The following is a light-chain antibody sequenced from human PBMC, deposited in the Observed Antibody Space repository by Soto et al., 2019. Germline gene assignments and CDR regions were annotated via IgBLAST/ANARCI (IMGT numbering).Light chain of an antibody. CDR2: EVT. CDR3: SSYAASNNFYFV. CDR1: SSDVGAHNF. Sequence: QSVLTQPPSASGSPGQSVTISCTGTSSDVGAHNFVSWHQQHPGRAPKLMIYEVTKRPSGVPDRFSGSKSGNTASLTVSGLQAEDEADYYCSSYAASNNFYFVFGGGTKLTVL. V-gene: IGLV2-8*01. J-gene: IGLJ3*02.